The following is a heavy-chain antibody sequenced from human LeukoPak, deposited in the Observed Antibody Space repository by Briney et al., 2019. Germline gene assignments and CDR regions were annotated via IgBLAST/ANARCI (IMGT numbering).Heavy chain of an antibody. J-gene: IGHJ4*02. Sequence: SETLSLTCTVSGVSISAYQWSRVRQSPEKGLEWIGCINTKGETSYNPSLKSRVTTSVDTSKSQFSLRLTSVTAADTAVYYCATSNDAKIAPFDHWGQGAPVTVSS. V-gene: IGHV4-4*09. CDR3: ATSNDAKIAPFDH. CDR2: INTKGET. D-gene: IGHD2-21*01. CDR1: GVSISAYQ.